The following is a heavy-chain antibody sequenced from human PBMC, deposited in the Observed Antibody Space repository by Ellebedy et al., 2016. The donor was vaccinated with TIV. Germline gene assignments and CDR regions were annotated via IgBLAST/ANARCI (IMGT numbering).Heavy chain of an antibody. CDR2: ISAYNGNT. J-gene: IGHJ4*02. D-gene: IGHD6-13*01. CDR3: ARLKGSSWYVETRGGYYFDY. CDR1: GYTFTGYG. V-gene: IGHV1-18*04. Sequence: AASVKVSCKASGYTFTGYGISWVRQAPGQGLEWMGWISAYNGNTNYAQKLQGRVTMTTDTSTSTAYMELRSLRSYDTAVYYCARLKGSSWYVETRGGYYFDYWGQGTLVTVSS.